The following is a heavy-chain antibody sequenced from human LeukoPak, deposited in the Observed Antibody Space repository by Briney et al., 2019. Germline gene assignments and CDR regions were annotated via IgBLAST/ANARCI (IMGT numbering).Heavy chain of an antibody. J-gene: IGHJ4*02. Sequence: GASVKVSCKVSGYTLTELSMHWVRQAPGKGLEWMGGFDPEDGETTYAQKFQGRVTMTEDTSTDTAYMELSSLRSEDTAVYYCATDKWASDYDSSGYYHFDYWGQGTLVTVSS. V-gene: IGHV1-24*01. D-gene: IGHD3-22*01. CDR1: GYTLTELS. CDR3: ATDKWASDYDSSGYYHFDY. CDR2: FDPEDGET.